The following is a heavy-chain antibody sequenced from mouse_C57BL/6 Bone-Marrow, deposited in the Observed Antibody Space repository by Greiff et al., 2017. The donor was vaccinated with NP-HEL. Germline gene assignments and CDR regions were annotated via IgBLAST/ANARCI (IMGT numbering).Heavy chain of an antibody. CDR1: GFTFNTYA. CDR3: VRDWRAMDY. V-gene: IGHV10-3*01. J-gene: IGHJ4*01. Sequence: DVQLVESGGGLVQPKGSLKLSCAASGFTFNTYAMHWVRQAPGKGLEWVARIRSKSSNNATYYAVSGKDRFTISRDDSQSMLYLQMNNLNTEDTAMYYCVRDWRAMDYWGQGTSVTVSS. CDR2: IRSKSSNNAT.